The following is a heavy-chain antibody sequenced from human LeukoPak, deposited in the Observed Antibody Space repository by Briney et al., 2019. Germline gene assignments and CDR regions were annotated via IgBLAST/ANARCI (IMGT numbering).Heavy chain of an antibody. J-gene: IGHJ4*02. CDR3: ARVGYYESSGYYEY. D-gene: IGHD3-22*01. CDR1: GYTLTDYY. Sequence: ASVKVSCKASGYTLTDYYMHWVRQTPGQGLEWMGRINPNSGGTNYAQKFQGRVTMTRDTSISTVYMELSRLRSDDTAVYYCARVGYYESSGYYEYWGQGTLVTVSS. V-gene: IGHV1-2*06. CDR2: INPNSGGT.